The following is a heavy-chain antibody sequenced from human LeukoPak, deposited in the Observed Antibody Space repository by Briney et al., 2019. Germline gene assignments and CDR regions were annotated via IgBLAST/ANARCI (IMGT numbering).Heavy chain of an antibody. V-gene: IGHV4-39*01. CDR2: IYYSGST. D-gene: IGHD1-26*01. Sequence: SETLSLTCTVSGGSISSSSYYWGWIRQPPGKGLEWIGSIYYSGSTYYNPSLKSRVTISVDTSKNQFSLKLSSVTAADTAVYYCARLVGATDGFDIWGQGTMVTVSS. CDR1: GGSISSSSYY. CDR3: ARLVGATDGFDI. J-gene: IGHJ3*02.